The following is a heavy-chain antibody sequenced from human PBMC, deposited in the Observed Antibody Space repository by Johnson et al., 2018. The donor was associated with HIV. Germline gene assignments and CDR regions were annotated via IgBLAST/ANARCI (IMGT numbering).Heavy chain of an antibody. Sequence: VQLVESGGGLIQPGGSLRLSCAASGFTVSSNYMSWVRQAPGKGLEWVSVIYSGGSTYYADSVKGRFTISRDNSKNTLHLQMNSLRAEDTAVYYCARWGPYDILAGYDAFDIWGQGTRVTVSS. D-gene: IGHD3-9*01. CDR2: IYSGGST. J-gene: IGHJ3*02. CDR1: GFTVSSNY. V-gene: IGHV3-66*03. CDR3: ARWGPYDILAGYDAFDI.